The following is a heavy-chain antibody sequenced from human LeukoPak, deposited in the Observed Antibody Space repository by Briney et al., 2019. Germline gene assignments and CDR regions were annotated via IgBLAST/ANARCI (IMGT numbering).Heavy chain of an antibody. Sequence: SVKVSCTASGGTFSSYTISWVRQAPGQGLEWMGRIIPILGIANYAQKFQGRVTITADKSTSTAYMELSSLRSEDTAVYYCASALTYYYDSSGYFGGYWGQGTLVTVSS. J-gene: IGHJ4*02. V-gene: IGHV1-69*02. CDR2: IIPILGIA. CDR1: GGTFSSYT. D-gene: IGHD3-22*01. CDR3: ASALTYYYDSSGYFGGY.